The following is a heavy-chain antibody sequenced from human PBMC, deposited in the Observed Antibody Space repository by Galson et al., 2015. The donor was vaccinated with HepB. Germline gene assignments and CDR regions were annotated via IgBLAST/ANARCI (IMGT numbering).Heavy chain of an antibody. V-gene: IGHV3-74*01. Sequence: SLRLSCAASGFTFSSYWMHWVRQAPGKGLVWVSRINSDGSSTSYADSVKGRFTISRDNAKNTLYLQMNSLRAEDTAVYYCARVADSSGYYYSTGGYFDYWGQGTLVTVSS. CDR1: GFTFSSYW. CDR3: ARVADSSGYYYSTGGYFDY. CDR2: INSDGSST. J-gene: IGHJ4*02. D-gene: IGHD3-22*01.